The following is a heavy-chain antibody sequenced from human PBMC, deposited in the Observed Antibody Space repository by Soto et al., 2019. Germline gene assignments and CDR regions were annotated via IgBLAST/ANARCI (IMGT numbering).Heavy chain of an antibody. V-gene: IGHV3-7*01. CDR2: IREDGKEI. D-gene: IGHD3-10*01. CDR3: GTDQWGGAFDI. Sequence: GGSLRLSCAASGFTLSSYWMAWVRQTPGKGLEFVANIREDGKEINYVDSVKGRFTISRDNAKNSLFLQMTSLGDDDTAVYYCGTDQWGGAFDIGGQGTMVTVSS. CDR1: GFTLSSYW. J-gene: IGHJ3*02.